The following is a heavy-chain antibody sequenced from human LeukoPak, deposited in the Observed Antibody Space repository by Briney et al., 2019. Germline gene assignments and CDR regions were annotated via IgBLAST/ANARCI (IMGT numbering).Heavy chain of an antibody. J-gene: IGHJ4*02. V-gene: IGHV3-66*01. Sequence: PGGSLRLSCAASGVTVSSNYMSWVRQAPGKGLEWGSVIYSGGSTYYADSVKGRFTISRDNSKNTLYLQMNSLRAEDTAVYYCARGHQYCSSTSCYYNFDYWGQGTLVTVSS. D-gene: IGHD2-2*01. CDR1: GVTVSSNY. CDR3: ARGHQYCSSTSCYYNFDY. CDR2: IYSGGST.